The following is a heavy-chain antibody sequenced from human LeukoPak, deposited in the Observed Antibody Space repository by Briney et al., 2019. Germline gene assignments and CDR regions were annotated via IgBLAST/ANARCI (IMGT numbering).Heavy chain of an antibody. CDR2: INPNSGDT. CDR3: ARSTITTTAAGHFDL. V-gene: IGHV1-2*06. CDR1: GYTFTDYY. D-gene: IGHD6-13*01. J-gene: IGHJ2*01. Sequence: ASVKVSCKSSGYTFTDYYVHWVRQAPGQRLEWMGRINPNSGDTNYAQNFQGRVTMSRDTSISTAYLELNSLIFDDTAVFYCARSTITTTAAGHFDLWGRGTLVTVSS.